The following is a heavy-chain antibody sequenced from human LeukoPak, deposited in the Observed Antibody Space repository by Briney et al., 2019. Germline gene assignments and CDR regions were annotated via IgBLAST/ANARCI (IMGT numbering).Heavy chain of an antibody. V-gene: IGHV3-23*01. CDR1: GFTFSSYA. CDR2: ISGSGGST. D-gene: IGHD3-10*01. Sequence: GGSLRLSCGASGFTFSSYAMSWVRQAPGKGREWVSAISGSGGSTYYADSVKGRFTISRDNSKNTLYLQMSSLRAADTAVYYCAKDPGDTYYYGSGGDAFDHWGQGTMVTVFS. CDR3: AKDPGDTYYYGSGGDAFDH. J-gene: IGHJ3*01.